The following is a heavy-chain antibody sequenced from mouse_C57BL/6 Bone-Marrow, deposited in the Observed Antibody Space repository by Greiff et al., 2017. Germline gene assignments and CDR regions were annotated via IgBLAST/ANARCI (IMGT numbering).Heavy chain of an antibody. J-gene: IGHJ1*03. CDR2: ISPRSGNT. Sequence: VQLQQSGAELARPGASVKLSCKASGYTFTSYGISWVKQRTGQGLEWIGEISPRSGNTYYNEKFKGKATLTADKSSSTAYMALRSLTSEDSAVYFCARCLDYYGSSPWYFDVWGTGTTVTVSS. CDR3: ARCLDYYGSSPWYFDV. CDR1: GYTFTSYG. V-gene: IGHV1-81*01. D-gene: IGHD1-1*01.